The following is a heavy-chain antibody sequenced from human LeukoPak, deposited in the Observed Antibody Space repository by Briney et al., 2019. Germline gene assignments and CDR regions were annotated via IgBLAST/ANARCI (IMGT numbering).Heavy chain of an antibody. Sequence: GGSLRLSCAASGFTFNNYDMHWVRQAPGKGLEWVALISYDGSKNHYADSVKGRFSISRHYSTNTLFLQMNSLRVEDTAVYYCAKTYCTRRCYSGGYFFDFWGLGTQVTVSS. CDR1: GFTFNNYD. CDR3: AKTYCTRRCYSGGYFFDF. V-gene: IGHV3-30*18. J-gene: IGHJ4*02. CDR2: ISYDGSKN. D-gene: IGHD2-8*01.